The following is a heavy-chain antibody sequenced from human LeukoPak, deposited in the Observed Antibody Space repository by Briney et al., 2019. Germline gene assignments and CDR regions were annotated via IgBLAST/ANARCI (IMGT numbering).Heavy chain of an antibody. J-gene: IGHJ3*02. CDR3: AGYTVVRGITLSAFDI. Sequence: ASVKVSCKASGDTSTGYYLHWVRQAPRQGLEWVGCCDPNTGVTHYAQKFQGRVTITRDTSVDTDYLELRSLISDDTALYYCAGYTVVRGITLSAFDIWGQGTVLTVSS. V-gene: IGHV1-2*02. D-gene: IGHD3-10*01. CDR1: GDTSTGYY. CDR2: CDPNTGVT.